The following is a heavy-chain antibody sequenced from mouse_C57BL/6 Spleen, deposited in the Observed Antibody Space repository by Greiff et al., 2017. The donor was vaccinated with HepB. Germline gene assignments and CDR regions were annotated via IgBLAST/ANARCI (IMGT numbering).Heavy chain of an antibody. J-gene: IGHJ2*01. V-gene: IGHV1-69*01. Sequence: VQLQQPGAELVMPGASVKLSCKASGYTFTSYWMHWVKQRPGQGLEWIGEIDPSDSYTNYNQKFKGKSTLTVDKTSSTAYMQLSSLTYEDSAVYYCARGTTVVATDYFDYWGQGTTLTVSS. D-gene: IGHD1-1*01. CDR3: ARGTTVVATDYFDY. CDR1: GYTFTSYW. CDR2: IDPSDSYT.